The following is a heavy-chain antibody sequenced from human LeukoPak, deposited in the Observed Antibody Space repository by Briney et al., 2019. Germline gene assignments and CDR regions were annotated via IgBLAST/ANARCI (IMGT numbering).Heavy chain of an antibody. CDR2: INPSGGST. J-gene: IGHJ4*02. D-gene: IGHD6-13*01. Sequence: GASVKVSFKASGSTFTSYYMHWVRQAPGQGLEWMGIINPSGGSTSYAQKFQGRVTMTRDTSTSTVYMELSSLRSEDTAVYYCARESSWSNYFDYWGQGTLVTVSS. CDR3: ARESSWSNYFDY. V-gene: IGHV1-46*01. CDR1: GSTFTSYY.